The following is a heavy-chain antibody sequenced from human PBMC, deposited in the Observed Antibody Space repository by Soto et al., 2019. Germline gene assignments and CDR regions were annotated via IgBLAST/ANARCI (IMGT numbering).Heavy chain of an antibody. V-gene: IGHV3-33*01. Sequence: QVQLVESGGGVVQPGRSLRLSCAASGFTFSDYGMHWVRQAPGKGLEWVAVVWRDGSNKHYADSVQGRFIISRDNSKNTLYLQMNSLRAEDTAVYYGARDLSWGNYFEYWGQGTLVSVSS. CDR2: VWRDGSNK. J-gene: IGHJ4*02. CDR1: GFTFSDYG. CDR3: ARDLSWGNYFEY. D-gene: IGHD3-16*01.